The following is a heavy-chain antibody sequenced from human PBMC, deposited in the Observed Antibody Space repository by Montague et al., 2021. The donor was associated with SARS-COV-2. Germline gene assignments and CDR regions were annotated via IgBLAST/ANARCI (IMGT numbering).Heavy chain of an antibody. CDR1: GGSFHIFS. Sequence: SETLSLTCAVSGGSFHIFSWGWIRQSPGKGLGWIGEIDHTGDTKYNPSLKSRVTISVDKSKNQFSLNVTSMTAADTAMYYCARGTRVVGITPGFRWWGQGTQVAVSS. D-gene: IGHD3-22*01. CDR2: IDHTGDT. V-gene: IGHV4-34*01. J-gene: IGHJ4*02. CDR3: ARGTRVVGITPGFRW.